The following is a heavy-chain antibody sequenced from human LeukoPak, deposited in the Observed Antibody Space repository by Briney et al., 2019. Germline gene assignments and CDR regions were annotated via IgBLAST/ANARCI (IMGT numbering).Heavy chain of an antibody. CDR2: IYYSGST. D-gene: IGHD6-13*01. CDR1: GGSISSSSYY. J-gene: IGHJ6*02. Sequence: SETLSLTCTVSGGSISSSSYYWGWIRQPPGKALEWIGSIYYSGSTYYNPSLKSRVTISVDTSKNQFSLKLSSVTAADTAVYYCARMDSSSWYGDYYYGMDVWGQGTTVTVSS. V-gene: IGHV4-39*01. CDR3: ARMDSSSWYGDYYYGMDV.